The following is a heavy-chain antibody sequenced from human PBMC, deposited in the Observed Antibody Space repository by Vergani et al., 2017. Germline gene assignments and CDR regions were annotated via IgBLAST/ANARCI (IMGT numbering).Heavy chain of an antibody. CDR1: GYTFTSYY. CDR2: MNPNSGNT. V-gene: IGHV1-8*01. Sequence: QVQLVPSGAEVKTPGASVKVSCKSSGYTFTSYYINWVRQATGQGLEWMGWMNPNSGNTGYAQKSQGRVTRTRNTTISTAYMALSRLRSEDTAVYYCARGGLYYYYYMDVWGKGTTVTVSS. J-gene: IGHJ6*03. CDR3: ARGGLYYYYYMDV.